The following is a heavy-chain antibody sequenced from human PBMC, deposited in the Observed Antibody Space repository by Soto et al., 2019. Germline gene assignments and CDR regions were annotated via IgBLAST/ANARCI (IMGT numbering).Heavy chain of an antibody. J-gene: IGHJ5*02. V-gene: IGHV1-69*13. Sequence: ASVKVSCKASGGTFSSYAISWVRQAPGQGLEWMGGIIPIFGTANYAQKFQGRVTITADESTSTAYMELSSLRSEDTAVYYCARDRASYSSSSVNWFDPWGQGTLVTVSS. CDR3: ARDRASYSSSSVNWFDP. D-gene: IGHD6-6*01. CDR1: GGTFSSYA. CDR2: IIPIFGTA.